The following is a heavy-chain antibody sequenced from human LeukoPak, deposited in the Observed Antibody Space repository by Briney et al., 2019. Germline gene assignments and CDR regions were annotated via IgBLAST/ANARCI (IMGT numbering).Heavy chain of an antibody. V-gene: IGHV3-23*01. D-gene: IGHD3-16*01. J-gene: IGHJ4*02. Sequence: GGSLRLSCAASGFTFSSYAMSGVRRAPGKGLEWVSAISGSGGSTYYADSVRGRFTISRDNSKNALYLQMNSLRAEDTAVYYCAKDLSGSIGGYWGQGTLVTVSS. CDR1: GFTFSSYA. CDR3: AKDLSGSIGGY. CDR2: ISGSGGST.